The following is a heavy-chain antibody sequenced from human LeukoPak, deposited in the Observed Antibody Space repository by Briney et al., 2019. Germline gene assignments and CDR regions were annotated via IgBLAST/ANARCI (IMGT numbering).Heavy chain of an antibody. Sequence: EASVKVSCKASGGTFSSYAISWVRQAPGQGLEWMGWINPNSGGTNYAQKFQGRVTMTRDTSISTAYMELSRLRSDDTAVYYCARVTGYCTNGVCYDYYYYYMDVWGKGTTVTVSS. CDR2: INPNSGGT. J-gene: IGHJ6*03. CDR3: ARVTGYCTNGVCYDYYYYYMDV. D-gene: IGHD2-8*01. V-gene: IGHV1-2*02. CDR1: GGTFSSYA.